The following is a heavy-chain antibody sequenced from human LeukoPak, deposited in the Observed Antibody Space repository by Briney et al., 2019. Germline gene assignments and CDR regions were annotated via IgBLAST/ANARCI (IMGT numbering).Heavy chain of an antibody. CDR1: GGSITSYY. Sequence: SETLSLTCSVSGGSITSYYWSWIRQSPGKGLEWIGYIHYSGSTNYNPSLKSRVTISGDTAKNQFSLKLSSVTAADTAVYYCARDKVVGTGDAFDIWGQGTMVTVSS. D-gene: IGHD6-19*01. V-gene: IGHV4-59*01. CDR3: ARDKVVGTGDAFDI. CDR2: IHYSGST. J-gene: IGHJ3*02.